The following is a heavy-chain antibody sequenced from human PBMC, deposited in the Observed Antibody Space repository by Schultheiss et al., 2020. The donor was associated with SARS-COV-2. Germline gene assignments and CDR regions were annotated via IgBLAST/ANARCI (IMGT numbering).Heavy chain of an antibody. Sequence: SETLSLTCTVSGGSISSYYWSWIRQPAGKGLEWIGRIYTSGSTNYNPSLKSLVTISVDTSKNQFSLKLSSVTAADTAVYYCARASPGGAAAGTYHWGQGTLVTVSS. J-gene: IGHJ5*02. V-gene: IGHV4-4*07. CDR2: IYTSGST. D-gene: IGHD6-13*01. CDR3: ARASPGGAAAGTYH. CDR1: GGSISSYY.